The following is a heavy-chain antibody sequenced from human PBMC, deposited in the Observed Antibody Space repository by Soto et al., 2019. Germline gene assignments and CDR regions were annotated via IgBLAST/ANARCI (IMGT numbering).Heavy chain of an antibody. CDR3: AIFLVLAPLPYSTDF. CDR2: IYYRGNT. J-gene: IGHJ4*02. D-gene: IGHD2-8*02. CDR1: GDSINSDNYY. Sequence: SETLSLTCSVSGDSINSDNYYWGWIRQPPGKGLEWIGSIYYRGNTYYNPSLKTRVTISLDKSKSQFSLKLNSVTAADSAVYFCAIFLVLAPLPYSTDFWCQGLLVTL. V-gene: IGHV4-39*01.